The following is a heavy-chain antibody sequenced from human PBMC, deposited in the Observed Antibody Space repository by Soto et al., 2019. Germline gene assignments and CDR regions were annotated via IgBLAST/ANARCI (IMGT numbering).Heavy chain of an antibody. Sequence: ASVKVSCKASGYTFTGYYMHWVRQAPGQGLEWMGWINPNSGGTNYAQKFQGWVTMTRDTSISTAYMELSRLRSDDTAVYYCARDIAVEQQVVGKKYFHRGKDVWGQGTTVTVS. CDR1: GYTFTGYY. D-gene: IGHD6-13*01. CDR3: ARDIAVEQQVVGKKYFHRGKDV. J-gene: IGHJ6*02. CDR2: INPNSGGT. V-gene: IGHV1-2*04.